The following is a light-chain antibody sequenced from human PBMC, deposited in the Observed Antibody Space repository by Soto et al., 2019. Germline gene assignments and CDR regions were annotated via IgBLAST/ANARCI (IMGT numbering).Light chain of an antibody. V-gene: IGKV3-15*01. J-gene: IGKJ2*01. CDR2: GAS. CDR3: QQYNNWPPKYT. CDR1: QSVSSN. Sequence: EIVMTQSPAPLSVSPGERATLSCRASQSVSSNLAWYQQKPGQAPRLLIYGASTRATGIPARFSGSGSGTEFTLTISSLQSEDFAVYSCQQYNNWPPKYTFGQGTKLEIK.